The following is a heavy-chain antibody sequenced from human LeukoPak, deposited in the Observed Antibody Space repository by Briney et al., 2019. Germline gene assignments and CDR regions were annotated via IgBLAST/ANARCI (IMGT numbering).Heavy chain of an antibody. D-gene: IGHD6-13*01. J-gene: IGHJ4*02. CDR1: GGSFSGYY. V-gene: IGHV4-34*01. CDR3: ARSGIAAAGTGIDY. Sequence: PSETLSLTCAVYGGSFSGYYWIWIRQPPGKGLEWIGEINHSGSTNYNPSLKSRVTISVDTSTKQFPLKLSSVTAADTGIYYCARSGIAAAGTGIDYWGQGTLVTVSS. CDR2: INHSGST.